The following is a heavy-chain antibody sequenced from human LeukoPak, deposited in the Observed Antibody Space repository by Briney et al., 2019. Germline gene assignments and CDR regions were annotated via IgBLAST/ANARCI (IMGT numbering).Heavy chain of an antibody. CDR1: GDSVSSNNAA. Sequence: SQTLSLTCAISGDSVSSNNAAWNWIRQSPSRGLEWLGRTYYRSKWYDDYALSVKSRITINPDTSKNQFSLQLNSVTPEDTAVYYCARKIASAGKGSFDYWGQGILVTVSS. D-gene: IGHD6-13*01. CDR3: ARKIASAGKGSFDY. J-gene: IGHJ4*02. V-gene: IGHV6-1*01. CDR2: TYYRSKWYD.